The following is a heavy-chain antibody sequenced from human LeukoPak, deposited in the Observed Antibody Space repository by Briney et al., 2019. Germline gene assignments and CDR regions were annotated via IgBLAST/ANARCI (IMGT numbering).Heavy chain of an antibody. V-gene: IGHV1-2*02. CDR1: GYTFTGYY. CDR3: ARDRSYYYDSSGYYQ. Sequence: GASVKVSCKASGYTFTGYYMHWVRQAPGQGLEWMGWINPNSGGTNYAQKFQGRVTMTGDTSISTAYMELSRLRSDDTAVYYCARDRSYYYDSSGYYQWGQGTLVTVSS. CDR2: INPNSGGT. D-gene: IGHD3-22*01. J-gene: IGHJ4*02.